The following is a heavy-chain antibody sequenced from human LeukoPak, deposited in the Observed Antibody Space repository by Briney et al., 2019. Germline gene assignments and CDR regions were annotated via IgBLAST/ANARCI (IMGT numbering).Heavy chain of an antibody. CDR2: INPSGGST. CDR1: GHTFTSYY. D-gene: IGHD3-16*02. J-gene: IGHJ4*02. V-gene: IGHV1-46*01. Sequence: ASVKVSCKASGHTFTSYYMHWVRQAPGQGLEWMGIINPSGGSTTYAQKFQGRVTMTRDTSTSTVYVELSSLRSEDTAVYYCARAEAAFGGVIDPFDYWGLGSLVTVSS. CDR3: ARAEAAFGGVIDPFDY.